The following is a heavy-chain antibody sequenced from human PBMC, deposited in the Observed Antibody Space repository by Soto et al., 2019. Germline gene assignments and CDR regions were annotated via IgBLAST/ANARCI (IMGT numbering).Heavy chain of an antibody. J-gene: IGHJ6*02. D-gene: IGHD5-18*01. CDR2: ISSSGSTI. Sequence: QVQLVESGGGLVKPGGSLRLSCAASGFTFSDYYMSWIRQAPGKGLEWVSYISSSGSTIYYADSVKGRFTISRDNAKNSLYLQMNSLRAEDTAVYYCARNRGYSYGYTPTKNYYYYGMDVWGQGTTVTVSS. CDR3: ARNRGYSYGYTPTKNYYYYGMDV. V-gene: IGHV3-11*01. CDR1: GFTFSDYY.